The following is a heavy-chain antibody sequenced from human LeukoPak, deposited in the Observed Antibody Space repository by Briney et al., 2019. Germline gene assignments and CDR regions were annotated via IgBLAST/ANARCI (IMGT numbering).Heavy chain of an antibody. V-gene: IGHV3-23*01. D-gene: IGHD2-2*01. J-gene: IGHJ5*01. CDR3: AKEPREYCSSTSCPNWFDS. CDR2: ISASGDTT. Sequence: GGSLRLSCAASAFTFSDYSMNWVRQAPGKGLEWVSAISASGDTTYYADSVKGRFTISRDNSENTLFLQMNSLRAEDTAVYYCAKEPREYCSSTSCPNWFDSWGQGTLVTVSS. CDR1: AFTFSDYS.